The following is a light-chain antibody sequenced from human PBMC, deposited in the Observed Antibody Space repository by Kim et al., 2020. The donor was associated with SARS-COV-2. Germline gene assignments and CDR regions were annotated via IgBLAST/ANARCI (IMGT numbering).Light chain of an antibody. J-gene: IGKJ4*01. CDR1: QGLNSW. CDR2: HAS. V-gene: IGKV1-12*01. CDR3: QQAKNFPVT. Sequence: DIQMTQSPSSVSASVGDRVSITCRASQGLNSWLAWYQQKPGKAPKLLIYHASTLQSGVPSRFSGSGSWTEFTLTISSLQPEDFATYYCQQAKNFPVTFGGGTKVDIK.